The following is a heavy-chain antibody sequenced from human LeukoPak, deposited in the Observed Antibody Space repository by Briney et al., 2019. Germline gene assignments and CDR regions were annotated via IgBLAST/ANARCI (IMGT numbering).Heavy chain of an antibody. CDR3: TRDQT. CDR1: LGSHW. J-gene: IGHJ4*02. CDR2: IKEDGSQK. Sequence: PGGSLRLSCVGALGSHWMGWVRQAPGKGLEWVANIKEDGSQKYYMDSVKGRFTISRDNAKSSLFLRMNNLRVEDTAVYYCTRDQTWGQGTLVTVSS. V-gene: IGHV3-7*01.